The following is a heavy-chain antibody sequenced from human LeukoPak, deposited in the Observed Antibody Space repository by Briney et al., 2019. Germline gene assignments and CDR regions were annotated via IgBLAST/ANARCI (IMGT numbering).Heavy chain of an antibody. V-gene: IGHV3-66*01. CDR2: IYSGGST. D-gene: IGHD5-18*01. CDR1: GFILNNYG. J-gene: IGHJ3*02. Sequence: GGSLRLSCAASGFILNNYGVHWVRQAPGKGLEWGAVIYSGGSTYYADSVKGRFTISRDNSKNTLYLQMNSLRAEDTAVYYCARDSGYSYGGDAFDIWGQGTMVTVSS. CDR3: ARDSGYSYGGDAFDI.